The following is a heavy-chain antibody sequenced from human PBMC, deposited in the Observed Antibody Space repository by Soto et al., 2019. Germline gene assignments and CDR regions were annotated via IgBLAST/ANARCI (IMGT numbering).Heavy chain of an antibody. D-gene: IGHD3-22*01. J-gene: IGHJ4*02. CDR3: ATDYYYDSSGYSLDY. CDR1: GGTFSSYT. V-gene: IGHV1-69*02. Sequence: QVQLVQSGAEVKKPGSSVKVSCKASGGTFSSYTISWVRQAPGQGLEWMGRIIPILGIANYAQKFQGRVTITADKSTSTAYMELSSLRSEDTAVYYCATDYYYDSSGYSLDYWGQGTLVTVSS. CDR2: IIPILGIA.